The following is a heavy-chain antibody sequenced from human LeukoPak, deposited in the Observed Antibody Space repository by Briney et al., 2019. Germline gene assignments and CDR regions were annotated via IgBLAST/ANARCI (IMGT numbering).Heavy chain of an antibody. CDR1: GFTFDDYA. J-gene: IGHJ4*02. V-gene: IGHV3-9*01. CDR3: AKSIAVAVAGTKRLDSLDY. D-gene: IGHD6-19*01. Sequence: GGSLRLSCAASGFTFDDYAMHWVRQAPGKGLEWVSGISWNSGSIGYADSVKGRFTISRDNAKNSLYLQMNSLRAEDTALYYCAKSIAVAVAGTKRLDSLDYWGQGTLVTVSS. CDR2: ISWNSGSI.